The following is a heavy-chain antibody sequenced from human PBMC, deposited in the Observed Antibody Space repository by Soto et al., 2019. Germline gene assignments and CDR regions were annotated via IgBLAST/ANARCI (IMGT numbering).Heavy chain of an antibody. Sequence: QVQLVESGGGVVQPGRSLRLSCAASGFIFSSYGMHWVRQAPGKGLEWVAVISYDGSNKYYADSVKGRFTISRDNSKNTLYLQMNSLRAEDTAVYYCAKSLEGRYYDFWSGYVFWGQGTLVTVSS. CDR3: AKSLEGRYYDFWSGYVF. CDR2: ISYDGSNK. CDR1: GFIFSSYG. D-gene: IGHD3-3*01. J-gene: IGHJ4*02. V-gene: IGHV3-30*18.